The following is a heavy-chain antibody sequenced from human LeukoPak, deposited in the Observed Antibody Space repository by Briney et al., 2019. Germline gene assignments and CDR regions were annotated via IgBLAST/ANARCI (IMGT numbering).Heavy chain of an antibody. D-gene: IGHD5-12*01. CDR1: GFTFSRYA. CDR3: AKDPSAPGLRLYHFDY. Sequence: GGSLRLSCAASGFTFSRYAMSWVRQAPGKGLEWVSAISGSVGSTYYADSVKRRFTISRDNSKNTLYLQMNSLRDEDTAVYYCAKDPSAPGLRLYHFDYWGQGTLVPVSS. J-gene: IGHJ4*02. CDR2: ISGSVGST. V-gene: IGHV3-23*01.